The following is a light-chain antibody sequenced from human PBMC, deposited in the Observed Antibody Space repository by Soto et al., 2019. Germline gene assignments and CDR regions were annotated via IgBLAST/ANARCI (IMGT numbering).Light chain of an antibody. CDR1: QSVSSSY. J-gene: IGKJ4*01. CDR2: DAS. Sequence: EIVLTQSPGTLSLSPGERATLSCRSSQSVSSSYLAWYQQKPGQAPRLLIYDASSRATGIPDRFSGSGSGTVFNITISRLEPEDFAVYYCQQYSGSVTFGGGTKLDIK. V-gene: IGKV3-20*01. CDR3: QQYSGSVT.